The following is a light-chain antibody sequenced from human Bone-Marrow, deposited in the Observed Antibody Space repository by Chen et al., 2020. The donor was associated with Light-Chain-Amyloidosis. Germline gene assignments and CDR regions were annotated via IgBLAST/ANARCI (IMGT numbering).Light chain of an antibody. CDR1: QSLVHSNGNTY. Sequence: DVVMTQSPLSLPVTLGQPASISCRSSQSLVHSNGNTYLNWFQQRPGQSPRRLIYQVSNRDSGVPERFSGSGAGTDFPLKISKVEAEDVGVYYCMQGTHWPPFTFGPGTKVDIK. CDR3: MQGTHWPPFT. V-gene: IGKV2-30*02. J-gene: IGKJ3*01. CDR2: QVS.